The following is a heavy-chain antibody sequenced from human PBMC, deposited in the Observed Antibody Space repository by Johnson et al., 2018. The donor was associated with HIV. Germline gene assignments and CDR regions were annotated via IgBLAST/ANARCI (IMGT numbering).Heavy chain of an antibody. Sequence: QVQLVESGGGVVQPGRSLRLSCAASGFTFSSYGMHWVRQAPGKGPEWVSYIRYDGDNKYYVDSVKGRLTISRDNAKNSLHLQVNRLRGEDMTVYYCAKQLAGHDAFDIWGQGTMVTVSS. CDR3: AKQLAGHDAFDI. V-gene: IGHV3-30*02. CDR2: IRYDGDNK. J-gene: IGHJ3*02. CDR1: GFTFSSYG. D-gene: IGHD5-18*01.